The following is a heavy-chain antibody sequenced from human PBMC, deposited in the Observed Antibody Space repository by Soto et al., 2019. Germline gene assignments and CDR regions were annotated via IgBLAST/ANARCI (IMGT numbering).Heavy chain of an antibody. CDR3: ARVIITIFGVVIPPGY. V-gene: IGHV1-18*04. Sequence: ASVKVSCKASGYTFTSYGISWVRQAPGQGLEWMGWISAYNGNTNYAQKLQGRVTMTTDTSTSTAYMELRSLRPDDTAVYYCARVIITIFGVVIPPGYWGQGTLVTVSS. D-gene: IGHD3-3*01. J-gene: IGHJ4*02. CDR1: GYTFTSYG. CDR2: ISAYNGNT.